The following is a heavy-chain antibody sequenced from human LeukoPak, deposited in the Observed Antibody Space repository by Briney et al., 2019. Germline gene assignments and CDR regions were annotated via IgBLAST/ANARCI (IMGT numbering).Heavy chain of an antibody. Sequence: PGGSLRLSCAASGFIFSSYGMHWVRQAPGKGLEWVAVISYDGSNKYYADSVKGRFTISRDNSKNTLYLQMNSLRAEDTAVYYCAKELKPLPCMDVWGQGTTVTVSS. CDR3: AKELKPLPCMDV. CDR2: ISYDGSNK. V-gene: IGHV3-30*18. CDR1: GFIFSSYG. J-gene: IGHJ6*02.